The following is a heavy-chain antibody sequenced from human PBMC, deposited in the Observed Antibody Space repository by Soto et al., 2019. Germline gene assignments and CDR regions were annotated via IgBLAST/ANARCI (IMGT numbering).Heavy chain of an antibody. CDR1: GDSISSGSYY. CDR2: IYYSGTT. Sequence: TLSLTCTVSGDSISSGSYYWSWIRQHPGKGLEWIGNIYYSGTTYHNPSLKSRATISVDTSKNQFSLKLSSVTAADTAVYYCARGRGITATGTSWFDPWGQGALVTVSS. D-gene: IGHD6-13*01. J-gene: IGHJ5*02. V-gene: IGHV4-39*01. CDR3: ARGRGITATGTSWFDP.